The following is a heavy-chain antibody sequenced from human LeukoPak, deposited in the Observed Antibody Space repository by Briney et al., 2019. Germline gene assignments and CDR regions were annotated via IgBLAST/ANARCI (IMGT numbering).Heavy chain of an antibody. CDR3: ARHIGYSAWNPDY. J-gene: IGHJ4*02. D-gene: IGHD5-18*01. Sequence: PGESLKISCKASGYSFTCFWIGWVRQMPGKGLEWMGIIYPYDSETRYSPSFQGQVTISADKSISTAYLQWSSLKASDTAMYYCARHIGYSAWNPDYWGQGTLVTVSS. V-gene: IGHV5-51*01. CDR1: GYSFTCFW. CDR2: IYPYDSET.